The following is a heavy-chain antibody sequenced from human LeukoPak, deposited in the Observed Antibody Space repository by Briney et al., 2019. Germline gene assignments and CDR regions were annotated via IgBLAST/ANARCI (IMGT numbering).Heavy chain of an antibody. V-gene: IGHV4-38-2*02. Sequence: SETLSLTCTVSGYSISSGYYWSWIRQPPGKGLEWIGEINHSGSTYYNPSLKSRVTISVDRSKNQFSLKLSSVTAADTAVYYCARVRGSRSADYWGQGTLVTVSS. J-gene: IGHJ4*02. CDR1: GYSISSGYY. CDR3: ARVRGSRSADY. D-gene: IGHD1-26*01. CDR2: INHSGST.